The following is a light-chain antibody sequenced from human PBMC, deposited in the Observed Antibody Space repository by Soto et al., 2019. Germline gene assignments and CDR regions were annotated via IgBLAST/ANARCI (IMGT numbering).Light chain of an antibody. CDR1: TSDIGGYYF. CDR3: SSYRSSHIPFG. V-gene: IGLV2-14*03. Sequence: QSALTQPASLSGSPGQSITISCTGTTSDIGGYYFVSWYQQHPGKAPKLIIYDVSHRPSGVSTRFSGFKSGNTASLTISGLQAEDEAEYDFSSYRSSHIPFGFGTGTKLTVL. J-gene: IGLJ1*01. CDR2: DVS.